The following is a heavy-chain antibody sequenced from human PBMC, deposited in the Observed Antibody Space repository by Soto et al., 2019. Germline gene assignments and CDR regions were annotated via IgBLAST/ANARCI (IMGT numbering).Heavy chain of an antibody. J-gene: IGHJ5*02. CDR3: ARVKERYSSSLNWFDP. CDR1: GGSISSGGYY. V-gene: IGHV4-31*03. Sequence: SETLSLTCTVSGGSISSGGYYWSWIRQHPGKGLEWIGYIYYSGSTYYNPSLKSRVTISVDTSKNQFSLKLSSVTAADTAVYYCARVKERYSSSLNWFDPWGQGTLVTVSS. CDR2: IYYSGST. D-gene: IGHD6-13*01.